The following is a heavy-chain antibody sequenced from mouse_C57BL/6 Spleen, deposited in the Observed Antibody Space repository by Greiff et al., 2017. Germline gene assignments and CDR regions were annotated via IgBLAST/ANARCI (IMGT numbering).Heavy chain of an antibody. CDR3: AREGETMVTN. J-gene: IGHJ2*01. CDR1: GYSITSGYY. D-gene: IGHD2-2*01. Sequence: EVQLQESGPGLVKPSQSLSLTCSVTGYSITSGYYWNWIRQFPGNKLEWMGYISYDGSNNYNPSLKNRISITRDTSKNQFFLKLNSVTTEETATYYCAREGETMVTNWGQGTTLTVSS. CDR2: ISYDGSN. V-gene: IGHV3-6*01.